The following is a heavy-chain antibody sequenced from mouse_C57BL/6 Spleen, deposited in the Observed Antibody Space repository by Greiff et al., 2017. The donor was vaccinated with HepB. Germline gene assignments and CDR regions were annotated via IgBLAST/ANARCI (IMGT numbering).Heavy chain of an antibody. Sequence: QVQLQQSGAELVKPGASVKISCKASGYAFSSYWMNWVKQRPGKGLEWIGQIYPGDGDTNYNGKFKGKATLTADKSSSTAYMQLSSLTSEDSAVYFWARSGTDWAPFAYWGQGTLVTVSA. CDR3: ARSGTDWAPFAY. D-gene: IGHD4-1*01. CDR2: IYPGDGDT. V-gene: IGHV1-80*01. CDR1: GYAFSSYW. J-gene: IGHJ3*01.